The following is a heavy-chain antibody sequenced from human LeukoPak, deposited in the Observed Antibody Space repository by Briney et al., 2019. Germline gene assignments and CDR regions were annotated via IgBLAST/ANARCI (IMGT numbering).Heavy chain of an antibody. Sequence: GGSLRLSCAASGITFGNNWMHWVRQGPGKGLVWISRINSDGGGAIYADSVKGRSTVSRDNAKNTLYLQMNSLRAEDTAVYYCARDVPHNWFDTWGQGTLVTVSS. CDR1: GITFGNNW. CDR2: INSDGGGA. J-gene: IGHJ5*02. V-gene: IGHV3-74*01. CDR3: ARDVPHNWFDT.